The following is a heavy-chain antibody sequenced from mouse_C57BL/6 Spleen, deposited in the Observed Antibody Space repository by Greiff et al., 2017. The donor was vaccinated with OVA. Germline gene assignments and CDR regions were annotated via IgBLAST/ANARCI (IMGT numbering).Heavy chain of an antibody. D-gene: IGHD2-4*01. J-gene: IGHJ2*01. CDR2: INPGSGGT. CDR1: GYAFTNYL. CDR3: ARSMGLRFDY. V-gene: IGHV1-54*01. Sequence: LQESGAELVRPGTSVKVSCKASGYAFTNYLIEWVKQRPGQGLEWIGVINPGSGGTNYNEQFKGKATLTADKSSSTAYMQLSSLTSEDSAVYFCARSMGLRFDYWGQGTTLTVSS.